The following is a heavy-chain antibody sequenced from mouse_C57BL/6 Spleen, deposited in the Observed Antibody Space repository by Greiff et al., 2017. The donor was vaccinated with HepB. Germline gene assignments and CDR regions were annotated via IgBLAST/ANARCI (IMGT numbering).Heavy chain of an antibody. D-gene: IGHD2-1*01. CDR2: INPYNGGT. J-gene: IGHJ4*01. CDR1: GYTFTDYY. Sequence: EVQLQQSGPVLVKPGASVKMSCKASGYTFTDYYMNWVKQSHGKSLEWIGVINPYNGGTSHNQKFKGKATLTVDKSSSTAYMELNSLTSEDSAVYYCARRGNGMDYWGQGTSVTVSS. CDR3: ARRGNGMDY. V-gene: IGHV1-19*01.